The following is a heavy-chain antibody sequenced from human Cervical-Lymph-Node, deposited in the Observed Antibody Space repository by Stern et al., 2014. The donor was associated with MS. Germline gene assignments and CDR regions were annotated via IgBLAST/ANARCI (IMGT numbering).Heavy chain of an antibody. J-gene: IGHJ4*02. CDR1: GFTFSSYS. Sequence: EVQLEESGGGLVKPGGSLRLSCAASGFTFSSYSMNWVRQAPGKGLEWVASSSSGGSYIYYADSLKGRFTIPRDNAKNSLYLQMNSLRAEDTAVYYCARGRGGNYRYYFDYWGQGTLVTVSS. V-gene: IGHV3-21*01. D-gene: IGHD4-23*01. CDR3: ARGRGGNYRYYFDY. CDR2: SSSGGSYI.